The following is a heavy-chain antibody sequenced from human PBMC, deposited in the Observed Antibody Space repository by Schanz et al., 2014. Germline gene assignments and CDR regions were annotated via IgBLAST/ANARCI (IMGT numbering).Heavy chain of an antibody. CDR3: AKDVYRGYYSVSSDS. D-gene: IGHD5-12*01. V-gene: IGHV3-30*02. J-gene: IGHJ5*01. CDR2: VRFDGSER. Sequence: QVQLVESGGGVVKPGGSLRLSCAASGLTFSGYGMNWVRQAPGKGLEWVAFVRFDGSERYYADSVKGRFTISRDDSKSTLHLQMNSLRAEDTALYYCAKDVYRGYYSVSSDSWGQGTLVTVSS. CDR1: GLTFSGYG.